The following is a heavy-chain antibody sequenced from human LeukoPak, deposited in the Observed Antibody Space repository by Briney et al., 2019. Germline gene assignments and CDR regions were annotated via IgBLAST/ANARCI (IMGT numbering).Heavy chain of an antibody. D-gene: IGHD2-15*01. CDR1: GGSISSYY. CDR3: AREGGSFDY. Sequence: PSETLSLTCTVSGGSISSYYWSWIRQPPGKGLEWIGYIYYSGSTNYNPFLKSRVTISVDTSKNQFSLKLSSVTAADTAVYYCAREGGSFDYWGQGTLVTVSS. CDR2: IYYSGST. V-gene: IGHV4-59*01. J-gene: IGHJ4*02.